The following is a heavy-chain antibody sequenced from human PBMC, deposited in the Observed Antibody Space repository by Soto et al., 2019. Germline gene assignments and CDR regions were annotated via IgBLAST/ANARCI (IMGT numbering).Heavy chain of an antibody. Sequence: SETLSLTCAVYGGSFSGYYWSWIRQPPGKGLEWIGEINHSGSTNYNPSLKSRVTISVDTSKNQFSLKLSSVTAADTAVYYCARAGRGGILWFGELFDYYYYYGMDVWGQGTTVTVSS. D-gene: IGHD3-10*01. CDR2: INHSGST. CDR1: GGSFSGYY. V-gene: IGHV4-34*01. CDR3: ARAGRGGILWFGELFDYYYYYGMDV. J-gene: IGHJ6*02.